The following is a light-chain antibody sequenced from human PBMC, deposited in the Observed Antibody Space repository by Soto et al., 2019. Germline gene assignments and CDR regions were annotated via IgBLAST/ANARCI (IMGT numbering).Light chain of an antibody. V-gene: IGKV3-15*01. CDR1: QSVVSE. CDR3: KQYNTGQN. J-gene: IGKJ2*01. CDR2: GAS. Sequence: EIVMTHSPGTLSVSPGERATLSCRASQSVVSELAWYQKHPGQAPRLIMYGASTRATGVPARCSGSGSGTEVTLSISGLQAEEFAAYYCKQYNTGQNVGQGTKLAIK.